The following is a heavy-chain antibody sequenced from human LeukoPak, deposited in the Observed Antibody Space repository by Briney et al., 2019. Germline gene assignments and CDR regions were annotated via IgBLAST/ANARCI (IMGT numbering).Heavy chain of an antibody. Sequence: PGGSLRLSCAASGFTFSDYYMSWIRQAPGKGLEWVSYISSSGSTIYYADSVKGRFTISRDNAKNSLYLQMNSLRAEDTAVYYCATARYCSGGSCYRIFDYWGQGTLVTVSS. CDR1: GFTFSDYY. V-gene: IGHV3-11*01. D-gene: IGHD2-15*01. CDR3: ATARYCSGGSCYRIFDY. J-gene: IGHJ4*02. CDR2: ISSSGSTI.